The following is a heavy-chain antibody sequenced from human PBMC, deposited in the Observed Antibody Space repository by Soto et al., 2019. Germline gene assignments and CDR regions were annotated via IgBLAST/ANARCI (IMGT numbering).Heavy chain of an antibody. CDR3: AKGPPMIVVELDY. V-gene: IGHV3-23*01. CDR1: GFIADDYA. CDR2: ISGGGGST. J-gene: IGHJ4*02. Sequence: GGSLRLSCVGSGFIADDYAMHWVRQPPGKGLEWVSAISGGGGSTYYADSVKGRFTISRDNSKNTLYLQMNSLRAEDTAVYYWAKGPPMIVVELDYWGQGTLVTVSS. D-gene: IGHD3-22*01.